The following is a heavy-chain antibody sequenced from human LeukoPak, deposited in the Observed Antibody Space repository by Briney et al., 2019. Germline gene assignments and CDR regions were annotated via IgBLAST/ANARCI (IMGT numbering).Heavy chain of an antibody. J-gene: IGHJ4*02. V-gene: IGHV1-2*06. Sequence: ASVKVSCKASGYTFIGYYMHWVRQAPGQGLAWMGRSNPDSGDTNYAQHFQGRVTMTRDTSITTAYMELNRLTSDDTAVYYCARDLSSTPHWELDYWGQGTLVTVSS. CDR1: GYTFIGYY. D-gene: IGHD1-26*01. CDR2: SNPDSGDT. CDR3: ARDLSSTPHWELDY.